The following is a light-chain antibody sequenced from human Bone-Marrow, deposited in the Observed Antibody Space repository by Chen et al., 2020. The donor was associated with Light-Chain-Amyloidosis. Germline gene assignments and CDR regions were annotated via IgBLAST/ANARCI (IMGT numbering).Light chain of an antibody. CDR3: QSYDSSLNGPWV. CDR1: SSNIGAGYD. V-gene: IGLV1-40*01. Sequence: QSVLTQPPSVSGAPGQRVTISCTGNSSNIGAGYDVLWYQQVPGIAPRLLIYGNTNRPSGVPDGFSSSTSGISDSVAINGLQAEDEAENHYQSYDSSLNGPWVFVGGTKLTVL. CDR2: GNT. J-gene: IGLJ3*02.